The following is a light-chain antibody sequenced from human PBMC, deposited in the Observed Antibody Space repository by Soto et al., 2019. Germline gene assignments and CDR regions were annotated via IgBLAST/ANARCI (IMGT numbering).Light chain of an antibody. J-gene: IGKJ4*01. CDR2: GAS. Sequence: EMVWTQSPGTLSLSPEERATLSCRASQSVSSRSLAGYQQKPGQAPRLLICGASSRATGIPDRFSGSRSGTDFTLTISRLEPEDFAVYYCEQYGSSPLTLGGGTKVEIK. V-gene: IGKV3-20*01. CDR1: QSVSSRS. CDR3: EQYGSSPLT.